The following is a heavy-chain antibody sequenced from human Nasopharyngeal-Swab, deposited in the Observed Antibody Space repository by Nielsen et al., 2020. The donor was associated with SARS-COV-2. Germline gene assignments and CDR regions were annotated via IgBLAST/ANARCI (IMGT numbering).Heavy chain of an antibody. CDR2: IYYSGST. D-gene: IGHD6-6*01. J-gene: IGHJ5*02. V-gene: IGHV4-39*01. CDR3: ARGARVQLVRTGWFDP. Sequence: WIRQPPGKGLGWIGSIYYSGSTYYNPSLKSRVTISVDTSKNQFSLKLSSVTAADTAVYYCARGARVQLVRTGWFDPWGQGTLVTVSS.